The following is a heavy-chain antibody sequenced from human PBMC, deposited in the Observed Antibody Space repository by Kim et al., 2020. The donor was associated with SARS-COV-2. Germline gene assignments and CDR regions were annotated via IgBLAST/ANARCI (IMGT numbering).Heavy chain of an antibody. J-gene: IGHJ4*02. V-gene: IGHV1-46*01. Sequence: AQKFQGRVTMTRDTSTSTVYMELSSLRSEDTAVYYCARAHYYDSSGYVDYWGQGTLVTVSS. CDR3: ARAHYYDSSGYVDY. D-gene: IGHD3-22*01.